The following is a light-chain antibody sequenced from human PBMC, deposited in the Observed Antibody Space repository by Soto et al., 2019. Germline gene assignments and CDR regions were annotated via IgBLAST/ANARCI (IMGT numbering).Light chain of an antibody. V-gene: IGKV1-27*01. Sequence: DIQMIQSPSSLSAYVGARVTISCRASQDIGNHLAWYQQKPGKVPKLLIHAASTLQSGVPSRFSGSGSGTDFTLTISSPQPEDVATYFCEMYNIAPLITFGQGTRLVIK. CDR1: QDIGNH. CDR3: EMYNIAPLIT. J-gene: IGKJ5*01. CDR2: AAS.